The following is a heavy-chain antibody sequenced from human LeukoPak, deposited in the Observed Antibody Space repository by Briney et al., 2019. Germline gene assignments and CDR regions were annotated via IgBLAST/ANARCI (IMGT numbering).Heavy chain of an antibody. Sequence: GGSLRLSCAASGFTFSSYEMNWVRQAPGKGLEWVSYISSSGSTIYYADSVKGRFTISRDNAKNSLYLQMNSLRAEDTGVYYCARSTGHFDYWGQGTLVTVSS. CDR3: ARSTGHFDY. CDR1: GFTFSSYE. J-gene: IGHJ4*02. V-gene: IGHV3-48*03. CDR2: ISSSGSTI.